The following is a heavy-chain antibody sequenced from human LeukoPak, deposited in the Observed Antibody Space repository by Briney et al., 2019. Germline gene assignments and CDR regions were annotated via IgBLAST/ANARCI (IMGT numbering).Heavy chain of an antibody. CDR1: GGTFSSYA. V-gene: IGHV1-69*05. D-gene: IGHD1-26*01. CDR2: IIPIFGTA. Sequence: ASVKVSCKASGGTFSSYAISWVRQAPGQGLEWMGRIIPIFGTANYAQKFQGRVTITTDESTSTAYMELSSLRSEDTAVYYCARAMGATTGEVYWGQGLLVTVSS. J-gene: IGHJ4*02. CDR3: ARAMGATTGEVY.